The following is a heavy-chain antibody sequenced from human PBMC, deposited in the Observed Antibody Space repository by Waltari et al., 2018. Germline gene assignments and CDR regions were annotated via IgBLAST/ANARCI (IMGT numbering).Heavy chain of an antibody. CDR2: ISGSGGST. V-gene: IGHV3-23*01. CDR3: AKDVYSSSWYLSPFDY. D-gene: IGHD6-13*01. CDR1: GFTFSSYA. J-gene: IGHJ4*02. Sequence: EVQLLESGGGLVQPGGSLRLSCAASGFTFSSYAMSWVRQAPGKGLEWVSAISGSGGSTYYADSVKGRFTISRDNSKNTLYLQMNSLRAEDTAVYYCAKDVYSSSWYLSPFDYWGQGTLVTVSS.